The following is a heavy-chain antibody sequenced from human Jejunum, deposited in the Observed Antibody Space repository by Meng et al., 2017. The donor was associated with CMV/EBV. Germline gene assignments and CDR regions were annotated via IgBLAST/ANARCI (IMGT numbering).Heavy chain of an antibody. Sequence: KAAGYGFTTDDSNWVRQAPGQGLEWMGWMSPNSDNTGYAQRFQGRVTFTRNSSITTAYMELSSLTYEDTAVYYCARLSSYSSAYGYWGQGTLVTVSS. J-gene: IGHJ4*02. CDR3: ARLSSYSSAYGY. V-gene: IGHV1-8*02. D-gene: IGHD5-18*01. CDR1: GYGFTTDD. CDR2: MSPNSDNT.